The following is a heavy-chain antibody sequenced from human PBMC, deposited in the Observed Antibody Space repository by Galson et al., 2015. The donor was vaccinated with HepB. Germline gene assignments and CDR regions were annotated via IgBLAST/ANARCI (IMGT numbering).Heavy chain of an antibody. D-gene: IGHD3-22*01. CDR3: AKSWYDSSWYKGDWYFDL. J-gene: IGHJ2*01. CDR2: IRWNSGSI. V-gene: IGHV3-9*01. CDR1: GFTFDAYA. Sequence: SLRLSCAASGFTFDAYAMHWVRQAPGKGLEWVSGIRWNSGSIGYADSVKGRFTISRDNAKNSLYLQMNSLRAEDTALYYCAKSWYDSSWYKGDWYFDLWGRGTMVTVSS.